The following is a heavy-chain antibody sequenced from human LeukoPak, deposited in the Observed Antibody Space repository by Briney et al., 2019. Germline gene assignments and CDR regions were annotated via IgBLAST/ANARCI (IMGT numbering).Heavy chain of an antibody. CDR2: IIPIFGTA. Sequence: SVKVSCKASGGTFSSYAISWVRQAPGQGLEWMGGIIPIFGTANYAQKFQGRVTITTGESTSTAYMELSSLRSEDTAVYYCASDSAANYYYYYMDVWGKGTTVTVSS. CDR3: ASDSAANYYYYYMDV. J-gene: IGHJ6*03. D-gene: IGHD2-15*01. CDR1: GGTFSSYA. V-gene: IGHV1-69*05.